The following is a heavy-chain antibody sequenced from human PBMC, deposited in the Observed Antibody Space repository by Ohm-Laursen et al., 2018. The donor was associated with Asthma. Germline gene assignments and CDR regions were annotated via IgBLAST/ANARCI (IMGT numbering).Heavy chain of an antibody. Sequence: GSLRLSCAASGFTFSSYAMHWVRQRPGGGLDWISHIFPDGRHTNYADSVKGRFTISRDDAKNTLYLQMNSLRADDSAVYYCARGNLEGLQWGQGTLVTVSS. CDR2: IFPDGRHT. D-gene: IGHD5-24*01. V-gene: IGHV3-74*01. CDR3: ARGNLEGLQ. J-gene: IGHJ4*02. CDR1: GFTFSSYA.